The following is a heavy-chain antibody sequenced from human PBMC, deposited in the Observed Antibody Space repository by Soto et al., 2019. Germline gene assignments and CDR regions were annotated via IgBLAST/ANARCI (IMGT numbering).Heavy chain of an antibody. V-gene: IGHV4-39*01. J-gene: IGHJ4*02. CDR1: GGSIYSSGYY. Sequence: SETRSRTCTVSGGSIYSSGYYWVWVRQPPGRGLEWIGNIDYNGVAYSNPSLKSRVTISRDTSKNQFSLKLTSVTAADTALYYCGKVLVGATGHTDSDSWGPGTLVTVSS. CDR2: IDYNGVA. D-gene: IGHD2-15*01. CDR3: GKVLVGATGHTDSDS.